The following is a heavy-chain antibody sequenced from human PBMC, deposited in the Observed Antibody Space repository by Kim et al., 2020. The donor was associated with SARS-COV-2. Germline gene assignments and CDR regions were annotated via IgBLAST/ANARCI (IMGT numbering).Heavy chain of an antibody. V-gene: IGHV3-11*01. D-gene: IGHD2-15*01. Sequence: YADSVKGRFTISRDNAKNSLYLQMNSLRAEDTAVYYCARAGVVVVVAPDYWGQGTLVTVSS. CDR3: ARAGVVVVVAPDY. J-gene: IGHJ4*02.